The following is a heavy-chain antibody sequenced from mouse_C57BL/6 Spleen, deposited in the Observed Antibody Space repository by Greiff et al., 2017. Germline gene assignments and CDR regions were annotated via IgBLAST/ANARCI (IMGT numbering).Heavy chain of an antibody. CDR3: ARSYGSSFRDY. Sequence: QVQLQQPGAELVRPGSSVKLSCKASGYTFTSYWMDWVKQRPGQGLEWIGNIYPSDSETHYNQKFKDKATLTVDKSSSTAYMQLSSLTSEDSAVYYCARSYGSSFRDYWGQGTTLTVSS. J-gene: IGHJ2*01. V-gene: IGHV1-61*01. CDR2: IYPSDSET. CDR1: GYTFTSYW. D-gene: IGHD1-1*01.